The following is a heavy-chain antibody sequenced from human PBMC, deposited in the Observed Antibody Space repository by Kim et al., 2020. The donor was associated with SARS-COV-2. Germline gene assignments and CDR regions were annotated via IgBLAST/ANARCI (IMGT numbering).Heavy chain of an antibody. V-gene: IGHV1-18*04. Sequence: ASVKVSCKASGYSFTSYGISWVRQAPGQGLEWMAWISAYNGHTNYAQELQGRVTMTTDTSTSTAYMELRSLRSDDTAVYYCARDRGGVSDYYASSDYYDFDYWGQGILVTVSS. D-gene: IGHD3-22*01. CDR2: ISAYNGHT. CDR1: GYSFTSYG. J-gene: IGHJ4*02. CDR3: ARDRGGVSDYYASSDYYDFDY.